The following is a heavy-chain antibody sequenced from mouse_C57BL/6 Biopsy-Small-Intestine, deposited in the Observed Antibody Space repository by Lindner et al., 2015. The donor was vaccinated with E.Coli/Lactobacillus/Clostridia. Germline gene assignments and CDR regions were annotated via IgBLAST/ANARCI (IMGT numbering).Heavy chain of an antibody. Sequence: VQLQESGPELVQPGASVKMSCKASGYTFTSYVMHWVKQKPGQGLEWLGYINPYNDGTKYNEKFKGKATLTSDKSSSTAYMELSSLTSEDSAVYYCARDGYYDGSFAYWGQGTLVTVSA. CDR2: INPYNDGT. J-gene: IGHJ3*01. D-gene: IGHD1-1*01. CDR1: GYTFTSYV. CDR3: ARDGYYDGSFAY. V-gene: IGHV1-14*01.